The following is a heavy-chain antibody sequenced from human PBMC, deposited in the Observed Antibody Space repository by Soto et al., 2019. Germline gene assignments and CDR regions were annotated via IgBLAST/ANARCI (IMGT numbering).Heavy chain of an antibody. V-gene: IGHV4-31*03. CDR3: ARATSYDSFTAYYSPFDY. Sequence: QVQLQESGPGLVKPSQTLTLTCTVSGGSISSGGYYWSWIRQHPGKGLEWIGHISDSGNTYYNPFLKSRGTISVDTSNNHFSLNFSAVTAADTAVYFCARATSYDSFTAYYSPFDYWGQGTLVTVSS. J-gene: IGHJ4*02. CDR2: ISDSGNT. CDR1: GGSISSGGYY. D-gene: IGHD3-9*01.